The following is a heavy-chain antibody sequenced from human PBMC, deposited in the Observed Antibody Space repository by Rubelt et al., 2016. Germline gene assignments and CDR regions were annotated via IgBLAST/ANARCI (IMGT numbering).Heavy chain of an antibody. V-gene: IGHV4-59*01. J-gene: IGHJ6*02. CDR1: GGSISTYY. Sequence: QVQLQESGPGLVKPSETLSLTCTVSGGSISTYYWSWIRQPPGKGLELIGYIYYNGITNYNPSLKSRVTISVDTSKNQFSLRLNSVTTADTAVYFCARDGGTYGMDVWGQGTLVTVSS. CDR2: IYYNGIT. D-gene: IGHD1-1*01. CDR3: ARDGGTYGMDV.